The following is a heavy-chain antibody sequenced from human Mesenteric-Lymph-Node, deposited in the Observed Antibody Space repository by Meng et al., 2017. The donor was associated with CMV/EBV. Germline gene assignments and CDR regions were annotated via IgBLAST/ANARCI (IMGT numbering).Heavy chain of an antibody. CDR2: IYYSGST. CDR3: ARVSYSGSPYWYFDL. V-gene: IGHV4-39*07. Sequence: SGGSISSSSYYWGWIRQPPGKGLEWIGSIYYSGSTNYNLSLKSRVTISIDTSKNQFSLKLSSVTAADTAVYYCARVSYSGSPYWYFDLWGRGTLVTVSS. D-gene: IGHD1-26*01. J-gene: IGHJ2*01. CDR1: GGSISSSSYY.